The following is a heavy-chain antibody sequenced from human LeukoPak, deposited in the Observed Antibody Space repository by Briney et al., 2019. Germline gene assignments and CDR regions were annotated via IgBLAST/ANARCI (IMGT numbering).Heavy chain of an antibody. CDR3: AREKGPCSSTSCPFGY. CDR2: INPNSGGT. V-gene: IGHV1-2*02. Sequence: ASVKVSCKASGYTFTCYYMHWVRQAPGQGLEWMGWINPNSGGTNYAQKFQGRVTMTRDTSISTAYMELSRLRSDDTAVYYCAREKGPCSSTSCPFGYWGQGTLVTVSS. D-gene: IGHD2-2*01. J-gene: IGHJ4*02. CDR1: GYTFTCYY.